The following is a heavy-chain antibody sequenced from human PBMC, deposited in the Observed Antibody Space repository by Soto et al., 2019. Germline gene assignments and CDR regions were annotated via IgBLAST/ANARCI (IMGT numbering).Heavy chain of an antibody. CDR2: RYYSEST. CDR3: ARTKCSGGSCYSWSLDY. D-gene: IGHD2-15*01. Sequence: ASETLSLTCTVSGGSITTGGYYWSWIRQLPGKGLEWIGHRYYSESTYYNPSLKSRVSISLDTSKNQFSLKLSFVTAADTAMYYCARTKCSGGSCYSWSLDYWGQGTPVTVSS. CDR1: GGSITTGGYY. J-gene: IGHJ4*02. V-gene: IGHV4-31*03.